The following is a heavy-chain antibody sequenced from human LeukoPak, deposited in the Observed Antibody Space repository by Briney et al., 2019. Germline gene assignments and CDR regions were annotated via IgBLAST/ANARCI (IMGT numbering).Heavy chain of an antibody. Sequence: GGSLRLSCAASGFTFSSYAMSWVRQAPGKGLEWVSALSGSGGSTHYADSVKGRFTISRDNSQNALYLQVNSLRAEDTAVYYCAKAISGGSGWYGAFDIWGQGTMVTVSS. CDR1: GFTFSSYA. V-gene: IGHV3-23*01. D-gene: IGHD6-19*01. CDR3: AKAISGGSGWYGAFDI. CDR2: LSGSGGST. J-gene: IGHJ3*02.